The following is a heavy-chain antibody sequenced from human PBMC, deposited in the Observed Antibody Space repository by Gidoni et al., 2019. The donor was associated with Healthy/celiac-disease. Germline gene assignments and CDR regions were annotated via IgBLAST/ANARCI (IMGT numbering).Heavy chain of an antibody. CDR3: ARVYHNVVVPAACFDY. Sequence: QVQLQQWGAGLLKPSEPLSLTCAVYGGSFSGYYWSWIRQPPGKGLEWIGEINHSGRTNYNPSLKSRVTISVDTSKNQFSLKLSSVPAADTAVYYCARVYHNVVVPAACFDYWGQGTLVTVSS. J-gene: IGHJ4*02. V-gene: IGHV4-34*01. D-gene: IGHD2-2*01. CDR1: GGSFSGYY. CDR2: INHSGRT.